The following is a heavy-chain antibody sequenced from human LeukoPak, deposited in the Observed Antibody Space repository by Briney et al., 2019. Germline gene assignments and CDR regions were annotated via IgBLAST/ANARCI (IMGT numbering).Heavy chain of an antibody. V-gene: IGHV3-7*01. J-gene: IGHJ4*02. D-gene: IGHD4-23*01. Sequence: GGSLRLSCAASGFIFSSYWMSWVRQAPGKGLEWVANIKQDGSEKYYVDSVKGRFTISRDNAKNSLYLQMNSLRAEDTAVYYCARLQWDYGGNSDYWGQGTLVTVSS. CDR1: GFIFSSYW. CDR2: IKQDGSEK. CDR3: ARLQWDYGGNSDY.